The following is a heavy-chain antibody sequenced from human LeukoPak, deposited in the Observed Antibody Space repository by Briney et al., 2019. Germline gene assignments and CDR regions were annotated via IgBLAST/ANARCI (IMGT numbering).Heavy chain of an antibody. J-gene: IGHJ4*02. CDR2: IYYSGNT. Sequence: SETLSLTCTVSGGSIISSAYYWSWIRQPPGKGLEWIGNIYYSGNTYYNPSLKSRVTISVDTSKNQFSLKLRSVTAADTAVYYCARESSPFDYWGQGTLVTVSS. D-gene: IGHD2-2*01. V-gene: IGHV4-39*01. CDR3: ARESSPFDY. CDR1: GGSIISSAYY.